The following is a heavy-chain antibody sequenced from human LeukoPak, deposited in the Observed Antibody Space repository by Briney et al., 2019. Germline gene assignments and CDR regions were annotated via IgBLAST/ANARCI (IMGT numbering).Heavy chain of an antibody. D-gene: IGHD4-17*01. V-gene: IGHV4-59*12. J-gene: IGHJ6*03. CDR1: GGSISSYY. CDR3: ARAYYGYYYYMDV. CDR2: IYYSGST. Sequence: SETLSLTCTVSGGSISSYYWSWIRQPPGKGLEWIGYIYYSGSTNYNPSLKSRVTISVDRSKNQFSLKLSSVTAADTAVYYCARAYYGYYYYMDVWGKGTTVTVSS.